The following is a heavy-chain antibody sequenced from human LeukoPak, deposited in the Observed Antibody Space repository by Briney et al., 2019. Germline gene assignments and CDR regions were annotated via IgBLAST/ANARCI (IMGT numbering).Heavy chain of an antibody. D-gene: IGHD1-26*01. V-gene: IGHV1-2*04. CDR3: ARGLYSRDLGGWFDP. J-gene: IGHJ5*02. CDR1: GYTFTDYY. Sequence: ASVKVSCKAYGYTFTDYYMHWVRQAPGQGLEWMGWVNPNSGGTNYAQKFQGWVTMTRDTSISTAYMELSRLRSDDTAVYYCARGLYSRDLGGWFDPWGQGTLVTVSS. CDR2: VNPNSGGT.